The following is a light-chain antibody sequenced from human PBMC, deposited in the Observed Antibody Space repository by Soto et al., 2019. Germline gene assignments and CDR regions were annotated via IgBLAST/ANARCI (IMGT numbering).Light chain of an antibody. CDR3: SSYTSSSTPGV. CDR2: DVS. V-gene: IGLV2-14*01. J-gene: IGLJ2*01. Sequence: QSALTQPASVSGSPGQSITISCTGTSSDVGGYNYVSWYQQHPGKAPKLMIYDVSNRPSGVSNRFSGSKSGNTASLTISGLQAEDEAEYYCSSYTSSSTPGVFGGGTKVTVL. CDR1: SSDVGGYNY.